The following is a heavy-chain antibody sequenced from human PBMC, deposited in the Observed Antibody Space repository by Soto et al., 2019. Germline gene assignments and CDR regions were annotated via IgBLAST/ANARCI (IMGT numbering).Heavy chain of an antibody. J-gene: IGHJ4*02. Sequence: GASVKVSCKASGYTFTSYAMHWVRQAPGQRLEWMGWINAGNGNTKYSQKFQGRVTITRGTSASTAYMELSSLRSEDTAVYYCARVVLRGNYYGSGSYYNIFDYWGQGTLVTVSS. CDR3: ARVVLRGNYYGSGSYYNIFDY. D-gene: IGHD3-10*01. CDR2: INAGNGNT. V-gene: IGHV1-3*01. CDR1: GYTFTSYA.